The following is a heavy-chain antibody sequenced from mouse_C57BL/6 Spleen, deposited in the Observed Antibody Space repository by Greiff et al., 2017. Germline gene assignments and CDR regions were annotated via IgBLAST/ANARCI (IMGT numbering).Heavy chain of an antibody. J-gene: IGHJ2*01. CDR3: ARGDYGSSYFDY. Sequence: QVQLQQSGAELVKPGASVKISCKASGYAFSSYWMNWVKQRPGKGLEWIGQIYPGDGDTNYNRKFKGKATLTADKSSSTAYMQLSSLSSEDSAVYFCARGDYGSSYFDYWGQGTTLTVSS. D-gene: IGHD1-1*01. CDR1: GYAFSSYW. CDR2: IYPGDGDT. V-gene: IGHV1-80*01.